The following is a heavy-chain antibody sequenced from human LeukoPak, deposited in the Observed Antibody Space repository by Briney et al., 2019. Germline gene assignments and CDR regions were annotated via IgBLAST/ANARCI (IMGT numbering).Heavy chain of an antibody. CDR1: GYTLTELS. V-gene: IGHV1-24*01. Sequence: ASLKVSCKLSGYTLTELSMHWVRQAPGEGLEWMGGFDPGDDETIYAQKFQGRVTMTEDTSTDTAYMELSSLRSEDTAVYYCATGTHYDILQYWGQGTLVAVSS. CDR2: FDPGDDET. J-gene: IGHJ4*02. D-gene: IGHD3-9*01. CDR3: ATGTHYDILQY.